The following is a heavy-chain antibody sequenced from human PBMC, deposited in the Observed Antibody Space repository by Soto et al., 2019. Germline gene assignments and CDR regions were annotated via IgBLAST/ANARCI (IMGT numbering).Heavy chain of an antibody. CDR1: GYTLTELS. D-gene: IGHD4-17*01. CDR2: FDPEDGET. Sequence: ASVKVSCKVSGYTLTELSMHWVRQAPGKGLEWMGGFDPEDGETTYAQKFQGRVTVTEDTSTDTAYMDLSSLKSEDTAVYYCAAGVTTFDYWGQGTLVTVSS. J-gene: IGHJ4*02. CDR3: AAGVTTFDY. V-gene: IGHV1-24*01.